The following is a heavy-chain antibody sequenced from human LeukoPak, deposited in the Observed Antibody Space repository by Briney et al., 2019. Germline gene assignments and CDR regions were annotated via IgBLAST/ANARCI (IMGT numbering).Heavy chain of an antibody. V-gene: IGHV4-38-2*02. Sequence: SETLSLTCTVSGYSISSGYYWGWIRQPPGKGLEWIGSIYHSGSTYYNPSLKSRVTISVDTSKNQFSLKLSSVTAADTAVYYCARRRYSGSYSDYWGQGTLVTVSS. CDR3: ARRRYSGSYSDY. CDR1: GYSISSGYY. J-gene: IGHJ4*02. D-gene: IGHD1-26*01. CDR2: IYHSGST.